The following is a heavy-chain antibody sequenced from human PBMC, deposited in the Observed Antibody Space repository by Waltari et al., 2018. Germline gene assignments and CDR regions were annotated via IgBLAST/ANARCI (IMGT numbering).Heavy chain of an antibody. Sequence: EVQLVESGGGLVQPGWSLRLSCAASGFSLSGYSMSWVRQTAGKGLEWLAFAGVDGTTMYYADSVKGRFTISRDIRENSVYLQMNSLRVEDTGLFYCARTWRENTFDIWGQGTMVTVSS. CDR1: GFSLSGYS. CDR3: ARTWRENTFDI. V-gene: IGHV3-48*03. J-gene: IGHJ3*02. D-gene: IGHD2-2*02. CDR2: AGVDGTTM.